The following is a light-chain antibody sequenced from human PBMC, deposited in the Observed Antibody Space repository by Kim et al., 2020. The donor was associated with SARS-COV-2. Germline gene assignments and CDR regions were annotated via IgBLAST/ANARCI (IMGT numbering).Light chain of an antibody. CDR1: QSVSSSY. CDR3: QQYGSSPLT. CDR2: GAS. V-gene: IGKV3-20*01. Sequence: SPGERATRSCRASQSVSSSYLAWYQQKPGQAPRLLIYGASSRATGIPDRFSGSGSGTDFTITISRLEPEDFAVYYCQQYGSSPLTFGGGTKVDIK. J-gene: IGKJ4*01.